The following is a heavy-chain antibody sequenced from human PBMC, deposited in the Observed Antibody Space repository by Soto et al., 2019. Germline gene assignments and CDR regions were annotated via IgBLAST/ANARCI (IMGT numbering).Heavy chain of an antibody. Sequence: LGGSLRLSCAASGFTFSSYSMNWVRQAPGKGLEWVSYISSSSSTIYYADSVKGRFTISRDNAKNSLYLQMNSLRAEDAAVYYCATSTGAPGNYWGQETLVTVS. V-gene: IGHV3-48*01. CDR1: GFTFSSYS. CDR3: ATSTGAPGNY. D-gene: IGHD1-26*01. J-gene: IGHJ4*02. CDR2: ISSSSSTI.